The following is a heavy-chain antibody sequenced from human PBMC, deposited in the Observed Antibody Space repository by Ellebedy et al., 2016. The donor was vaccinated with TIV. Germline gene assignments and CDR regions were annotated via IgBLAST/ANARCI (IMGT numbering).Heavy chain of an antibody. Sequence: PGGSLRLSCIASGFSFSSYGMHWVRQAPGKGLEWLTAISSDEKYEYFADSVRGRFTVSRDNSKNTLYLQMNSLRADDTAVYYCAKHWRTGVWLFDSWGQGTLVTVSS. CDR3: AKHWRTGVWLFDS. J-gene: IGHJ4*02. V-gene: IGHV3-30*18. D-gene: IGHD3-16*01. CDR1: GFSFSSYG. CDR2: ISSDEKYE.